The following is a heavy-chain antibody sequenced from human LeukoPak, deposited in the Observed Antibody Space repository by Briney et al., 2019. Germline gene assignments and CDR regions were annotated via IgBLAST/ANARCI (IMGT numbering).Heavy chain of an antibody. Sequence: GGSLRLSCAASGFTFSSYEMNWVRQAPGKGLEWVSYISSSGSTIYYADSVKGRFTISRDNAKNSLYLQMNSLRAEDTAVYYCAVLVVPAAISSWFDPWGRGTLVTVSS. V-gene: IGHV3-48*03. J-gene: IGHJ5*02. CDR1: GFTFSSYE. CDR3: AVLVVPAAISSWFDP. D-gene: IGHD2-2*01. CDR2: ISSSGSTI.